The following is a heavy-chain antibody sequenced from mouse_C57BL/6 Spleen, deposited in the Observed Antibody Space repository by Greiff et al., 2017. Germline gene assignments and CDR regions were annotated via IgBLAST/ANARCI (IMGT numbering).Heavy chain of an antibody. D-gene: IGHD1-1*01. CDR2: IDPSDSET. CDR1: GYTFTSYW. CDR3: ARHGSSTFYAMGY. Sequence: VQLQQPGAELVRPGSSVKLSCKASGYTFTSYWMHWVKQRPIQGLEWIGNIDPSDSETHYNQKFKDKATLTVDKSSSTAYMQLSSLTSEDSAVYYCARHGSSTFYAMGYWGQGTSVTVAS. J-gene: IGHJ4*01. V-gene: IGHV1-52*01.